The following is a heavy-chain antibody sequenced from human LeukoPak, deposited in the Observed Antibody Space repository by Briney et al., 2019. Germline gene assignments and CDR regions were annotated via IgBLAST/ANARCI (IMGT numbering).Heavy chain of an antibody. D-gene: IGHD2-15*01. CDR3: AKDDREYCSGGSCFQH. CDR1: GFTFSSYG. CDR2: ISYDGSNK. Sequence: GGSLRLSCAAFGFTFSSYGMHWVRQAPGKGLEWVAVISYDGSNKYYADSVKGRFTISRDNSKNTLYLQMNSLRAEDTAVYYWAKDDREYCSGGSCFQHWGQGTLVTVSS. V-gene: IGHV3-30*18. J-gene: IGHJ1*01.